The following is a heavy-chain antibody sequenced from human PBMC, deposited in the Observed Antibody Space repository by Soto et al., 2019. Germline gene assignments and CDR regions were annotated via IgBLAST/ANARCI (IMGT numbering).Heavy chain of an antibody. CDR2: INPNSGGT. J-gene: IGHJ3*02. Sequence: ASVKVSCKACGYTFTGYYMHWVRQAPGQGLEWMGWINPNSGGTNYAQKFQGRVTMTRDTSISTAYMELSRLRSDDTAVYYCARCCPTIAVAPEPTFYIWGQRTMVT. D-gene: IGHD6-19*01. CDR1: GYTFTGYY. V-gene: IGHV1-2*02. CDR3: ARCCPTIAVAPEPTFYI.